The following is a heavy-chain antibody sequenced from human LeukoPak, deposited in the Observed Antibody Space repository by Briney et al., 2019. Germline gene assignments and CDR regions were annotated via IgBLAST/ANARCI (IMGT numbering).Heavy chain of an antibody. CDR2: TYSGDST. Sequence: PGGSLRLSCAASGSTVSSNYMSWVRQAPGKGLEWVSVTYSGDSTHYADSVKGRFTISRDNSKNILYLQMNSLRAEDTAVYYCASGYGLGSHYNGPGDYHYYGLGVWGQGTTVTVSS. CDR3: ASGYGLGSHYNGPGDYHYYGLGV. J-gene: IGHJ6*02. V-gene: IGHV3-66*01. D-gene: IGHD3-10*01. CDR1: GSTVSSNY.